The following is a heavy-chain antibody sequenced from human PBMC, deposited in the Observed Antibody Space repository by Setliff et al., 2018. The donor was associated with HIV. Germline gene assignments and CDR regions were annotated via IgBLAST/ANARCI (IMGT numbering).Heavy chain of an antibody. V-gene: IGHV3-66*02. CDR2: IYSDGNT. CDR1: GFTVSSYY. Sequence: GGSLRLSCAASGFTVSSYYMSWVRQAPGKGLEWVSTIYSDGNTYHADSVKGRFSLSRDNSENALFLQMNSLRPEDTAVYYCARLRPYNSALDYWGQGTLVTVSS. D-gene: IGHD3-10*01. J-gene: IGHJ4*02. CDR3: ARLRPYNSALDY.